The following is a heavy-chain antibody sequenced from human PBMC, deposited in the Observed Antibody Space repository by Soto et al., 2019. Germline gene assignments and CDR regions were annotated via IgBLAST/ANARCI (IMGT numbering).Heavy chain of an antibody. CDR2: ISYDGSNK. D-gene: IGHD2-15*01. J-gene: IGHJ4*02. CDR1: GFTFSSYA. V-gene: IGHV3-30-3*01. Sequence: GGSLRLSCAASGFTFSSYAMHWVRQAPGKGLEWVAVISYDGSNKYYADSVKGRFTISRDNSKNTLYLQMNSLRAEDTAVYYWARVPGSGYHDFDYCCLGTVVTVSS. CDR3: ARVPGSGYHDFDY.